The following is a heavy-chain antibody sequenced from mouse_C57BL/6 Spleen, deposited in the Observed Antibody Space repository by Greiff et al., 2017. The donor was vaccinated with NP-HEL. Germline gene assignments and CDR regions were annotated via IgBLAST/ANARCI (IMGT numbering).Heavy chain of an antibody. D-gene: IGHD1-1*01. CDR3: ARYGITTVVAFDY. Sequence: QVQLKQPGAELVKPGASVKLSCKASGYTFTSYWMHWVKQRPGQGLEWIGMIHPNSGSTNYNEKFKSKATLTVDKSSSTAYMQLSSLTSEDSAVYYCARYGITTVVAFDYWGQGTTLTVSS. CDR1: GYTFTSYW. CDR2: IHPNSGST. V-gene: IGHV1-64*01. J-gene: IGHJ2*01.